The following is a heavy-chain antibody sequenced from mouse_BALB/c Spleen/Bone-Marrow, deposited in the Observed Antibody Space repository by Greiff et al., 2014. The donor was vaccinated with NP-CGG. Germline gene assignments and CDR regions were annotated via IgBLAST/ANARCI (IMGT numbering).Heavy chain of an antibody. CDR3: TRGGNYGWYFDV. J-gene: IGHJ1*01. CDR2: IYPSDSYT. Sequence: VQLQESGAELVRPGASVKLSCKASGYTFTSYWINWVKQRPGQGLEWIGNIYPSDSYTNYNQKFKYNATLTVDKSSSTAYMQLSSPTSEDSSVYYCTRGGNYGWYFDVWGAGTTVTVSS. CDR1: GYTFTSYW. V-gene: IGHV1-69*02. D-gene: IGHD2-1*01.